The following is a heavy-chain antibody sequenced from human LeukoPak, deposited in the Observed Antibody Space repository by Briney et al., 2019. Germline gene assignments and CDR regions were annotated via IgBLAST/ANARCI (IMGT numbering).Heavy chain of an antibody. CDR1: GFTFNNYV. Sequence: GGSLRLSCAASGFTFNNYVINWVRQAPGKGLEWVSAISSSGDNTYYADSVKGRFTISRDNSKNTLYLQMNSLRAKDTAIYYCATTEGMVRGVIKKTGFSYGLDVWGQGTTVTVSS. J-gene: IGHJ6*02. CDR2: ISSSGDNT. V-gene: IGHV3-23*01. D-gene: IGHD3-10*01. CDR3: ATTEGMVRGVIKKTGFSYGLDV.